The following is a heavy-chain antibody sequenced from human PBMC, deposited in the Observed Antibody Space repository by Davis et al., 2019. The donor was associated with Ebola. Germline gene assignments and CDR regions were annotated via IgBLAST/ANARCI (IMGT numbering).Heavy chain of an antibody. V-gene: IGHV4-31*03. CDR1: GGSISSGGYY. Sequence: PSETLSLTCTVSGGSISSGGYYWSWIRQHPGKGLEWIGYIYYSGSTYYNPSLKSRVTISVDKSKNQFSLKLSSVTAADTAVYYCARVGFLEWLLPTYYYYYMDVWGKGTTVTVSS. CDR3: ARVGFLEWLLPTYYYYYMDV. D-gene: IGHD3-3*01. J-gene: IGHJ6*03. CDR2: IYYSGST.